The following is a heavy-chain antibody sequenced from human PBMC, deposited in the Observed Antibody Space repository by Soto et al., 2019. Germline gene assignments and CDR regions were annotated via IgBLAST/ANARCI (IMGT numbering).Heavy chain of an antibody. Sequence: QVQLQESGPGLVKPSETLSLTCTVSGGSIGNSYWSWIRQSPGKGLEWIGYIYYSGSSNYNPSLKSRVYISVGTSKNQFSLKLRSVTAADTAVYSGARHCSSWPIFDYWGQGTLVIVSS. CDR3: ARHCSSWPIFDY. CDR1: GGSIGNSY. CDR2: IYYSGSS. V-gene: IGHV4-59*08. D-gene: IGHD6-13*01. J-gene: IGHJ4*02.